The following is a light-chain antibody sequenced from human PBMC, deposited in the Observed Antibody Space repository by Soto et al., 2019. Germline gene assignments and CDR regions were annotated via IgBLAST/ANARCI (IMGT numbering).Light chain of an antibody. Sequence: QAVVTQEPSFSVSPGVPVTLTCGLNSGSVSTNYYPAWYQQTPGQAPRALIYHTDTRCSGVPDRFSCSILANKAALTISGAQADDESDYYCVLYMHGGSWVFGGGTKLTVL. J-gene: IGLJ3*02. CDR3: VLYMHGGSWV. V-gene: IGLV8-61*01. CDR1: SGSVSTNYY. CDR2: HTD.